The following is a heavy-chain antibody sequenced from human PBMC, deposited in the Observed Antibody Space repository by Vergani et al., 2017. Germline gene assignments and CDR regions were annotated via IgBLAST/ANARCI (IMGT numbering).Heavy chain of an antibody. CDR3: AREGGPHSI. CDR1: GYTFNTYA. Sequence: QVLVVQSGSEFKKPGASVKVSCKTSGYTFNTYAICWVRQAPGQGLEWMGWINTNNGDPTYDQGFTGRFIFSLDTSASTAYLEINNLKPEDTAFYYCAREGGPHSIWGQGTLVTVSS. V-gene: IGHV7-4-1*02. D-gene: IGHD2-21*01. CDR2: INTNNGDP. J-gene: IGHJ4*03.